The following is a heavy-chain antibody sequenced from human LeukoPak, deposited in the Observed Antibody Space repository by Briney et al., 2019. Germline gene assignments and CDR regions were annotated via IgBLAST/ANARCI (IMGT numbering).Heavy chain of an antibody. CDR3: ARDLPTIDY. CDR2: IYYSGST. Sequence: SETLSLTCTVSGGSISSSSYYWGWIRQPPGKGLEWIGSIYYSGSTYYNPSLKSRVTISVDTSKNQFSLKLSSVTAADTAVYYCARDLPTIDYWGQGTLVTVSS. J-gene: IGHJ4*02. V-gene: IGHV4-39*02. CDR1: GGSISSSSYY.